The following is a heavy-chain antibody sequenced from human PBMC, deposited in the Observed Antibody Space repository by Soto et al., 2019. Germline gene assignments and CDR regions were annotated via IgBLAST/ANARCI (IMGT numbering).Heavy chain of an antibody. D-gene: IGHD6-13*01. V-gene: IGHV1-69*02. CDR1: GGTFSSYT. CDR2: IIPILGIA. CDR3: ARGSGVIGAAADY. Sequence: QVQLVQSGAEVKKPGSSVKVSCKASGGTFSSYTISWVRQAPGQGLEWMGRIIPILGIANYAQKFQGRVTITADKSTSTAYMELSRLRSEDTAVYYCARGSGVIGAAADYWGQGTLVTVSS. J-gene: IGHJ4*02.